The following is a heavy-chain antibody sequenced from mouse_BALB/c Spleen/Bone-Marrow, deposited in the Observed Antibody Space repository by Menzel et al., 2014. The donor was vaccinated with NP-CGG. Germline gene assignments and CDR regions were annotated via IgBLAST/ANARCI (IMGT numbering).Heavy chain of an antibody. D-gene: IGHD2-13*01. CDR1: GFTFSSFG. Sequence: EVKVVDSGGGLVQPGGSRKLSCAASGFTFSSFGMHWIRQAPEKGLEWVAYISSGSSTFYYADTVKGRFTVSRDNPKNTLFLQMTGLRSEDTAMYYCARGGGDYAGVDYWGQGTTLTGSS. CDR3: ARGGGDYAGVDY. V-gene: IGHV5-17*02. J-gene: IGHJ2*01. CDR2: ISSGSSTF.